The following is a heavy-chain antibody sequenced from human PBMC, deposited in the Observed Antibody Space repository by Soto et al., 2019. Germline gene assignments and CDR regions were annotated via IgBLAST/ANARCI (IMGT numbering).Heavy chain of an antibody. J-gene: IGHJ4*02. Sequence: GGSLRLSCAASGFTFSSYAMSWVRQAPGKGLEWVSAISGSGGSTYYADSVKGRFTISRDNSKNTLYLQMNSLRAEDTAVYYCAKVTAMVRGVIFPLGYWGQGTLVTVSS. CDR3: AKVTAMVRGVIFPLGY. D-gene: IGHD3-10*01. V-gene: IGHV3-23*01. CDR2: ISGSGGST. CDR1: GFTFSSYA.